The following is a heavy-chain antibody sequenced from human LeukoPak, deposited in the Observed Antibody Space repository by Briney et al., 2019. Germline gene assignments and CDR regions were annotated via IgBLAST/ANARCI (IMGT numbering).Heavy chain of an antibody. V-gene: IGHV3-23*01. J-gene: IGHJ4*02. CDR2: ISGSGGST. CDR1: GFTFSSYA. D-gene: IGHD4-17*01. CDR3: AKRGLRPVGYFDY. Sequence: GGSLRLSXAASGFTFSSYAMSWVRQAPGKGLEWVSAISGSGGSTYYADSVKGRVTISRDNSKNTLYLQMNSLRAEDTAVYYCAKRGLRPVGYFDYWGQGTLVTVSS.